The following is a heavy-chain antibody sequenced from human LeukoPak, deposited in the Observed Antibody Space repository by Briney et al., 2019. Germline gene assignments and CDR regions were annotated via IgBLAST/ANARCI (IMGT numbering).Heavy chain of an antibody. Sequence: GGSLRLSCAASGFTFSSYWMSWVRQAPGKGLEWVAVISYDGSNKYYADSVKGRFTISRDNSKNTLYLQMNSLRAEDTAVYYCARGRGKAVAEFAYWGQGTLVTVSS. V-gene: IGHV3-30-3*01. D-gene: IGHD6-19*01. CDR2: ISYDGSNK. J-gene: IGHJ4*02. CDR3: ARGRGKAVAEFAY. CDR1: GFTFSSYW.